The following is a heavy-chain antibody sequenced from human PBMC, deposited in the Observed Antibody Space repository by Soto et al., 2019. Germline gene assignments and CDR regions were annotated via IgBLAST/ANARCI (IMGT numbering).Heavy chain of an antibody. Sequence: GGSLRLSCAASGFTFSSYGMHWVRQAPGKGLEWVSDIRCNSSNIYYADSVKGRFTISRDNAKNSLYLQMNSLRDEDTTVYYCARPEYSSSSYGMDVWGQGTTVTVSS. J-gene: IGHJ6*02. CDR1: GFTFSSYG. CDR3: ARPEYSSSSYGMDV. D-gene: IGHD6-6*01. V-gene: IGHV3-48*02. CDR2: IRCNSSNI.